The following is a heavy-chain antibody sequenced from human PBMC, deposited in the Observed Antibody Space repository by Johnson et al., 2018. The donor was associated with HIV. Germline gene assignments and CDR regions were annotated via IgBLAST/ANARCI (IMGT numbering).Heavy chain of an antibody. V-gene: IGHV3-20*04. D-gene: IGHD4-17*01. CDR1: GFTFDDYA. CDR3: ARPGGDYSAFDI. Sequence: VQLVESGGGLVQPGRSLRLSCAASGFTFDDYAMHWVRQAPGKGLEWVSNINWNGGSTGYADSVKGRFTISRDNAKNSLYLQMNSLRVEDTAGYYCARPGGDYSAFDIWGQGTMVTVSS. J-gene: IGHJ3*02. CDR2: INWNGGST.